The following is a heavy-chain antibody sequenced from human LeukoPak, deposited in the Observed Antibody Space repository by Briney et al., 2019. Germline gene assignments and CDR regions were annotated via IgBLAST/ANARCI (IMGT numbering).Heavy chain of an antibody. CDR2: ISAYNGNT. Sequence: ASVKVSCKASGYTFTSYGISWVRQAPGQGLEWMGWISAYNGNTNYAQKLQGRVTMTTDTSTSTAYMELRSLRSDDTAVYYCARGTYSSSSFLEDWFDPWGQGTLVTVSS. CDR1: GYTFTSYG. V-gene: IGHV1-18*01. D-gene: IGHD6-6*01. CDR3: ARGTYSSSSFLEDWFDP. J-gene: IGHJ5*02.